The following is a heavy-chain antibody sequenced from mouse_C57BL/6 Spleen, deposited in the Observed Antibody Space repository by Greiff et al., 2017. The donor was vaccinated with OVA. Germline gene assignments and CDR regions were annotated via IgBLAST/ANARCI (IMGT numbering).Heavy chain of an antibody. D-gene: IGHD2-3*01. CDR2: IYPGDGDT. V-gene: IGHV1-82*01. Sequence: VQLQQSGPELVKPGASVKISCKASGYAFSSSWMNWVKQRPGKGLEWIGRIYPGDGDTNYNGKFKGKATLTADKSSSTAYMQLSSLTSEDSAVYFCASYDGYYFDYWGQGTTLTVSS. CDR3: ASYDGYYFDY. CDR1: GYAFSSSW. J-gene: IGHJ2*01.